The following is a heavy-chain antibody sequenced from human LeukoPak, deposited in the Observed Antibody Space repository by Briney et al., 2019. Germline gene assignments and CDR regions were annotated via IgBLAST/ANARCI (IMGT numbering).Heavy chain of an antibody. J-gene: IGHJ5*02. Sequence: PSETLSLTCTVSGGSISSYYWSWIRQPAGKGLEWIGRIYTSGSTKYNPSLKSRLTMSIDTSKNQFSLKLSSVTAADTAVYYCARGRRKFRAAYSSGKNNWFDPWGQGTLVTVSS. CDR2: IYTSGST. CDR3: ARGRRKFRAAYSSGKNNWFDP. V-gene: IGHV4-4*07. CDR1: GGSISSYY. D-gene: IGHD6-19*01.